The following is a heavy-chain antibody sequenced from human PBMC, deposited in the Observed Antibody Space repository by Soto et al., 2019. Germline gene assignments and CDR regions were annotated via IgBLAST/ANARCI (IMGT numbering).Heavy chain of an antibody. CDR3: ARFKSAAAAGTRFGGYYYGMDV. CDR2: INPNSGGT. D-gene: IGHD6-13*01. Sequence: ASVKVSCKASGYTFTGYYMHWVRQAPGQGLEWMGWINPNSGGTNYAQKFQGRVTMTRDTSISTAYMELSRLRSDDTAVYYCARFKSAAAAGTRFGGYYYGMDVWGQGTTVTVSS. J-gene: IGHJ6*02. V-gene: IGHV1-2*02. CDR1: GYTFTGYY.